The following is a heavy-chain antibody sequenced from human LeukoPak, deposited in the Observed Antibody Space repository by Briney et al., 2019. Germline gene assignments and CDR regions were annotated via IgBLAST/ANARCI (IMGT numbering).Heavy chain of an antibody. CDR1: GCSISSSSYY. Sequence: PSEALSLTCTVSGCSISSSSYYWGWIRQPPGKGLEWIGSIYYSGSTYYNPSLKSRVTISVDTSKNQFSLKLSSVTAADTAVYYCARGPPNYYDSSGDLFDEPLTNDYWGQGTLVTVSS. D-gene: IGHD3-22*01. J-gene: IGHJ4*02. CDR3: ARGPPNYYDSSGDLFDEPLTNDY. CDR2: IYYSGST. V-gene: IGHV4-39*07.